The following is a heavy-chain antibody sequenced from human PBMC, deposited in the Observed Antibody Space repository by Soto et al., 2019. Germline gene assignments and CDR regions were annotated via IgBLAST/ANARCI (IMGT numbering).Heavy chain of an antibody. D-gene: IGHD3-22*01. Sequence: ASVKVSCKASGYTFTSYDINWVRQATGQGLEWMGWMIPNSGNTGYAQKFQGRVTMTRNTSISTAYMELSSLRSDDTAVYYCARDDYYDSSGYYYWGQGTLVTVS. CDR1: GYTFTSYD. CDR2: MIPNSGNT. V-gene: IGHV1-8*01. CDR3: ARDDYYDSSGYYY. J-gene: IGHJ4*02.